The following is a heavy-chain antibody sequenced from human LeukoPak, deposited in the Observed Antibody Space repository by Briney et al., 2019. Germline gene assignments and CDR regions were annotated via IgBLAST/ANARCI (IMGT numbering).Heavy chain of an antibody. Sequence: PSETLSLTCTVSGGSISSYYWSWIRQPPGKGLEWIGYIYYSGSTNYNPSLKSRVTISVDTSKNQFSLKLSSVTAADTAVYYCARVPSYDILTGYGGYYFDYWGQGTLVTVSS. CDR1: GGSISSYY. V-gene: IGHV4-59*12. CDR2: IYYSGST. J-gene: IGHJ4*02. CDR3: ARVPSYDILTGYGGYYFDY. D-gene: IGHD3-9*01.